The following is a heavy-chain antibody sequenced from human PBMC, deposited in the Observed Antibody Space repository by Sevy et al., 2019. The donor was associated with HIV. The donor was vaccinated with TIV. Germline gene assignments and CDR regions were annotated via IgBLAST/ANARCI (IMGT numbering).Heavy chain of an antibody. V-gene: IGHV3-23*01. J-gene: IGHJ4*02. CDR2: ISGSGGTT. CDR3: AKLQSGDCSRTSCRDYYFDS. CDR1: GFIFSNYA. Sequence: GGSLRLSCATSGFIFSNYAMSWVRQAPGKGLEWVSDISGSGGTTYYADAVRGRFTISRDNSKNTLYLQMDSLRAEGTAVYYCAKLQSGDCSRTSCRDYYFDSWGQGTLVTVSS. D-gene: IGHD2-2*01.